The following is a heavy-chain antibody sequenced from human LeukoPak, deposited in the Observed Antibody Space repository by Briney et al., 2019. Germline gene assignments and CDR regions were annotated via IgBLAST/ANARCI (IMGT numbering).Heavy chain of an antibody. D-gene: IGHD3-9*01. CDR1: GFTFSSYS. CDR2: ISRSSSYI. Sequence: GGSLRLSCAASGFTFSSYSMNWVRQAPGKGLEWVSSISRSSSYIYYADSVKGRFTISRDNAKNSLYLQMNSLRAEDTAVYYCARGGLRYFDWLLYFDYWGQGTLVTVSS. V-gene: IGHV3-21*01. CDR3: ARGGLRYFDWLLYFDY. J-gene: IGHJ4*02.